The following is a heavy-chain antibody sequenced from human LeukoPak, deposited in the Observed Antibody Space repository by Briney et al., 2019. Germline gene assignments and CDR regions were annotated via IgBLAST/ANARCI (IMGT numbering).Heavy chain of an antibody. CDR3: AREGPRGNSQFDY. CDR2: IWYDGSNK. V-gene: IGHV3-33*01. J-gene: IGHJ4*02. Sequence: LSLTCAVYGGSFSGYYWSWIRQPPGKGLEWVALIWYDGSNKYYTDSVKGRLTISRDNSKNTLYLQMNSLRAEDTAVYYCAREGPRGNSQFDYWGQGTLVTVSS. D-gene: IGHD2/OR15-2a*01. CDR1: GGSFSGYY.